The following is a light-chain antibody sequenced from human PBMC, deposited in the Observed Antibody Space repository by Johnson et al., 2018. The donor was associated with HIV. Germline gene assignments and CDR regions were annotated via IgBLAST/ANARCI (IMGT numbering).Light chain of an antibody. V-gene: IGLV1-51*01. Sequence: QFVLTQPPSVSAAPGQTVNISCSGNVSNIESYFVSWYQQLPGTAPKLLIYDNNKRPSGIPDRFSGSKSGTSATLGITGLQTGDEADYYCGTWDSSLSAGRVFGPGTKVTVL. CDR3: GTWDSSLSAGRV. J-gene: IGLJ1*01. CDR1: VSNIESYF. CDR2: DNN.